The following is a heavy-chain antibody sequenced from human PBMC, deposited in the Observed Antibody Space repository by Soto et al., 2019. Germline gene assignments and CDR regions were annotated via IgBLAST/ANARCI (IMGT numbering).Heavy chain of an antibody. Sequence: GASVKVSCKASGYTFTSYYMHWVRQAPGQGLEWMGIINPSGGSTSYAQKFQGRVTMTRDTSTSTVYMELSSLRSEDTAVYYCAREVGFLYYYYYGMDVWGQGTTVTVSS. CDR1: GYTFTSYY. J-gene: IGHJ6*02. V-gene: IGHV1-46*01. CDR2: INPSGGST. CDR3: AREVGFLYYYYYGMDV. D-gene: IGHD3-10*01.